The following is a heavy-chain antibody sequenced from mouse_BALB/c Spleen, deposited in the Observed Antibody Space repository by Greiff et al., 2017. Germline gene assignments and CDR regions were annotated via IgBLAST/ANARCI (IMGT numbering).Heavy chain of an antibody. V-gene: IGHV1-69*02. CDR2: IDPSDSET. CDR3: ERLCGAMDY. D-gene: IGHD3-3*01. Sequence: VQLQQPGAELVKPGAPVKLSCKASGYTFTSYWMNWVNQMPGRGLEWIGRIDPSDSETHYNQKFKDKATLTVDKSSSTAYIQLSSLTCEDSAVYYCERLCGAMDYWGQGTSVTVSS. CDR1: GYTFTSYW. J-gene: IGHJ4*01.